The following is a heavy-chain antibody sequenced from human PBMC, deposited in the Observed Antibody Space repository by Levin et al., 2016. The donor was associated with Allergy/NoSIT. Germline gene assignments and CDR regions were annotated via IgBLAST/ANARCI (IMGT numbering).Heavy chain of an antibody. D-gene: IGHD6-13*01. CDR3: ARGYSSGWFYDLGLHHYYGMDV. CDR1: GFIFSDYW. J-gene: IGHJ6*02. CDR2: INSDGRTT. V-gene: IGHV3-74*01. Sequence: GESLKISCAATGFIFSDYWMHWVRQAPGKGLVWVSHINSDGRTTSYADSVKGRFTIYRDNANKTVYLEMHSLRAEDTAVYYCARGYSSGWFYDLGLHHYYGMDVWGQGTTVTVS.